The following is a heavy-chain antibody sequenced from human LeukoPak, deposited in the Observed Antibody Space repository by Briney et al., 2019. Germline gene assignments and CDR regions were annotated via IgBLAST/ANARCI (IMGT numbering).Heavy chain of an antibody. CDR1: GGSISSSSYY. J-gene: IGHJ4*02. V-gene: IGHV4-39*07. Sequence: PSETLSLTCTVSGGSISSSSYYWGWIRQPPGKGLEWIGSIYYSGSTYYNPSLKSRVTISVDASKNQFSLKLSSVTAADTAVYYCARFETDRFDYWGQGTLVTVSS. CDR3: ARFETDRFDY. D-gene: IGHD2-21*02. CDR2: IYYSGST.